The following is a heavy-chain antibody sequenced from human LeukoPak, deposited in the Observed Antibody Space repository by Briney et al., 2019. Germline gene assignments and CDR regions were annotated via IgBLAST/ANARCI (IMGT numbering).Heavy chain of an antibody. J-gene: IGHJ3*02. D-gene: IGHD3-16*02. CDR1: EYSFTSYW. Sequence: GESLKISCMASEYSFTSYWIAWVRQVPGEGLEWVGIMHPADSDSDIRYSPSFQGQVILSADRSINTAYLQWISLKASDTAMYYCARRYSGHDALDIWGQGTMVTVSS. CDR2: MHPADSDSDI. V-gene: IGHV5-51*01. CDR3: ARRYSGHDALDI.